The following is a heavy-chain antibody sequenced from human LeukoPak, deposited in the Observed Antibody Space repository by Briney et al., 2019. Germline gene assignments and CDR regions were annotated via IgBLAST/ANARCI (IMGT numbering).Heavy chain of an antibody. CDR1: GFTSSSYS. J-gene: IGHJ6*03. Sequence: GGSLRLSCAASGFTSSSYSMNWVRQAPGKGLEWVSSISSSSSYIYYADSVKGRFTISRDNAKNSLYLQMSSLRAEDTAVYYCARGMATIDGYYYYMDVWGKGTTVTVSS. CDR3: ARGMATIDGYYYYMDV. V-gene: IGHV3-21*01. D-gene: IGHD5-24*01. CDR2: ISSSSSYI.